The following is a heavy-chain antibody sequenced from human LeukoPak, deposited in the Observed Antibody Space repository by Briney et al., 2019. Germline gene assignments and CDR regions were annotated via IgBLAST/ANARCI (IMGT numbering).Heavy chain of an antibody. J-gene: IGHJ4*02. CDR1: GFTFSSYW. CDR2: ISGSGGST. V-gene: IGHV3-23*01. CDR3: AKGADITMIVVVTSFDY. D-gene: IGHD3-22*01. Sequence: GGSLRLSCAASGFTFSSYWMHWVRQAPGKGLEWVSAISGSGGSTYYADSVKGRFTISRDNSKNTLYLQMNSLRAEDTAVYYCAKGADITMIVVVTSFDYWGQGTLVTVSS.